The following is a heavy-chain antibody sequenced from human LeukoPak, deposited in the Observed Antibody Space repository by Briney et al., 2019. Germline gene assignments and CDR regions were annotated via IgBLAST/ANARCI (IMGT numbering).Heavy chain of an antibody. V-gene: IGHV3-30-3*01. Sequence: GGSLRFSCAASGFTFSSYAMHWVRQAPGKGLEWVAVISYDGSNKYYADSVKGRFTISRDNSKNTLYLQMNSLRAEDTAVYYCARENRGKVYFDYWGQGTLVTVSS. D-gene: IGHD7-27*01. CDR3: ARENRGKVYFDY. CDR2: ISYDGSNK. CDR1: GFTFSSYA. J-gene: IGHJ4*02.